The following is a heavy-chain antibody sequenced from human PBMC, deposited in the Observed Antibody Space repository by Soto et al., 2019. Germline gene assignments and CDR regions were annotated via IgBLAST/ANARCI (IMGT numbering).Heavy chain of an antibody. V-gene: IGHV3-23*01. CDR2: ISDGYDGA. D-gene: IGHD2-21*01. Sequence: EVQLLESGGGLVQPGGSLRLSCAASGFTFCSYAMTWVRQAPGKGLEWISAISDGYDGAYYADSVKGRFTISRDNSKSKMSLHMNSLRADDTALDYCAKGGIGSAPGLDFWGQGTLVTVSS. CDR3: AKGGIGSAPGLDF. CDR1: GFTFCSYA. J-gene: IGHJ4*02.